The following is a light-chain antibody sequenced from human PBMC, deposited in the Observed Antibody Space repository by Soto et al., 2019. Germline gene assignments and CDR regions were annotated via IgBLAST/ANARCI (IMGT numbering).Light chain of an antibody. CDR1: SSNIGAGYD. CDR2: DDS. CDR3: QSYDSSLSGYV. V-gene: IGLV1-40*01. Sequence: QSVLTQPPSVSGAPGQRVTISCTGSSSNIGAGYDVHWYQQLPGTAPKLLIYDDSNRPSGVPDRFSGSNSGTSASLAITGLQAEDEADDYCQSYDSSLSGYVFGTGTKLTVL. J-gene: IGLJ1*01.